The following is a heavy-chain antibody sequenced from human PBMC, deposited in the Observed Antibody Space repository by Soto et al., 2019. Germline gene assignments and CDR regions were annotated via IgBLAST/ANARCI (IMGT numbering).Heavy chain of an antibody. V-gene: IGHV3-9*01. J-gene: IGHJ4*02. Sequence: EVQLVESGGGLVQPGRSLRLSCAASGFTFDDYAMHWVRRVPGKGLEWVSSISWNSNIISYADSVKGRFTISRDNAKNTLYLQMTSLRPEDSALYYCAKGGPDGFCSGGRCYFDYWGQGTLVTVS. CDR3: AKGGPDGFCSGGRCYFDY. CDR1: GFTFDDYA. CDR2: ISWNSNII. D-gene: IGHD2-15*01.